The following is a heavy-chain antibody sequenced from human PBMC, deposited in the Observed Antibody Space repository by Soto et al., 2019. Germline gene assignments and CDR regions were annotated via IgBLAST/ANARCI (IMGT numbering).Heavy chain of an antibody. CDR2: INPSGGST. CDR3: ARVPGYYDSSGYYYYYYGMDV. J-gene: IGHJ6*02. CDR1: GCTFTSYY. V-gene: IGHV1-46*01. Sequence: GASVKVSCKASGCTFTSYYMHWVRQAPGQGLEWMGIINPSGGSTSYAQKFQGRVTMTRDTSTSTVYMELSSLRSEDTAVYYCARVPGYYDSSGYYYYYYGMDVWGQGTTVTVSS. D-gene: IGHD3-22*01.